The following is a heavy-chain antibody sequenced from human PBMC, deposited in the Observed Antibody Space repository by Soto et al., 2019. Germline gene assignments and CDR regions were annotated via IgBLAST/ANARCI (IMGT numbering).Heavy chain of an antibody. V-gene: IGHV2-5*02. CDR1: GFSLSTSGVG. CDR3: AHRPFIYSSWYSNSENWFDP. CDR2: IYWDDDK. Sequence: QITLKESGPTLVKPTQTLTLTCTFSGFSLSTSGVGVGWIRQPPGKALEWLALIYWDDDKRYSPSLKSRLTITKDTSKNQVVLTKTNMDPVDTATYYCAHRPFIYSSWYSNSENWFDPWGQGTLVTVSS. D-gene: IGHD6-13*01. J-gene: IGHJ5*02.